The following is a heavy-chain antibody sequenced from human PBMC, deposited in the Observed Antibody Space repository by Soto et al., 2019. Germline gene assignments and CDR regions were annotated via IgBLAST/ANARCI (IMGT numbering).Heavy chain of an antibody. CDR3: ARHGTILAAAPGRY. J-gene: IGHJ4*02. V-gene: IGHV4-39*01. D-gene: IGHD1-7*01. CDR1: SVSISNSGYY. Sequence: PSETLSLTCSVASVSISNSGYYWIWMRQPPGKGLEWIGSFYYSGSTYYNPSLKSRVTISVDTSKNQLSLKLSSVTAADTAVYYCARHGTILAAAPGRYWGQGTLVTVSS. CDR2: FYYSGST.